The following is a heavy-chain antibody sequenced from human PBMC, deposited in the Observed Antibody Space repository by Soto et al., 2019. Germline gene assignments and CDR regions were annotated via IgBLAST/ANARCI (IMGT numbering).Heavy chain of an antibody. CDR3: ARDRSAGNYFYYGMDV. V-gene: IGHV3-33*01. CDR2: IWYDGSKE. Sequence: PGGSLRLSCAASGLPFNRNGIHWVRQAPGKGLEWVAVIWYDGSKEYYSDSVKGRFTISRDNSKNMLYLQMNSVRVEDTAVYFCARDRSAGNYFYYGMDVWGQGTTVTVSS. D-gene: IGHD1-1*01. J-gene: IGHJ6*02. CDR1: GLPFNRNG.